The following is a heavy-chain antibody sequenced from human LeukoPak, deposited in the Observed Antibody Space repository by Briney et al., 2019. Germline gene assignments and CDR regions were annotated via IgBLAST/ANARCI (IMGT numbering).Heavy chain of an antibody. CDR3: ARRHSHGRNFYYYGMDV. D-gene: IGHD5-18*01. J-gene: IGHJ6*04. CDR2: VYHSGTT. CDR1: GGSFSDYF. Sequence: PSETLSLTCTVYGGSFSDYFWGWIRQPPGKGLEWIGEVYHSGTTHYSPSLTSRVTISADPPKNQFFLRVNSVTAADTAVYYCARRHSHGRNFYYYGMDVWGEGTTVTVSS. V-gene: IGHV4-34*01.